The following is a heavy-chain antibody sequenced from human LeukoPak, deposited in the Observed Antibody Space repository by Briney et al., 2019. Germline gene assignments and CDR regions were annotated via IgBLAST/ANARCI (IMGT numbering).Heavy chain of an antibody. CDR1: GGSFSEYY. CDR2: INHSGST. J-gene: IGHJ4*02. V-gene: IGHV4-34*01. D-gene: IGHD3-10*01. Sequence: SETLSLTCAVYGGSFSEYYWTWIRQPPGKGLEWIGEINHSGSTNYNPSLKSRVTISKDMSKNQFSLKLSPVTAADTAVYYCATSYYGSGSFSADYWGQGTLVTVSS. CDR3: ATSYYGSGSFSADY.